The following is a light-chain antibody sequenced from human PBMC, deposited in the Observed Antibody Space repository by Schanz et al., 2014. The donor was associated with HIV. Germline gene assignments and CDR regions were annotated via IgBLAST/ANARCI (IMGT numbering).Light chain of an antibody. CDR1: SSDVGTYSL. J-gene: IGLJ2*01. CDR3: CSYAGSTTFVI. V-gene: IGLV2-23*03. Sequence: QSALTQPASVSGSPGQSITISCSGTSSDVGTYSLVSWYQQHPGKAPKLMIYEGSERPSGVSDRFSGSKSGNTASLTISGLQTDDEADYYCCSYAGSTTFVIFGGGTKLTV. CDR2: EGS.